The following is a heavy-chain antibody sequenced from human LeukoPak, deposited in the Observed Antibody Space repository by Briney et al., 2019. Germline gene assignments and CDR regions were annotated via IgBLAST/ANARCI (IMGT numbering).Heavy chain of an antibody. CDR1: GGSFSGYY. V-gene: IGHV4-34*01. J-gene: IGHJ4*02. D-gene: IGHD5-12*01. Sequence: SETLSLTCAVYGGSFSGYYWSWIRQPPGKGLEWIGEINHSGSTNYNPSLKSRVTISVDTSKNQFSLKLSSVTAADTAVYYCARIGATHPFSLDYWGQGTLVTVSS. CDR2: INHSGST. CDR3: ARIGATHPFSLDY.